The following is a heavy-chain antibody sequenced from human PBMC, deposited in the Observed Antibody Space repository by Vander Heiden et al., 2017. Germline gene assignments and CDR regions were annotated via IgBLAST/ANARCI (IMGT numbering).Heavy chain of an antibody. D-gene: IGHD3-10*01. CDR1: GSTVSKNS. CDR3: ASSWTYYGMDV. J-gene: IGHJ6*02. V-gene: IGHV3-53*01. Sequence: VQLVESGGGLIQPGGSLKLPCEASGSTVSKNSTTWVRQAPGKGLDWVSIIYAGGSTYDAESVKGRCTISRDNAKNTVYRQMNRLRAEDTAVYYCASSWTYYGMDVWGRGTTVTVS. CDR2: IYAGGST.